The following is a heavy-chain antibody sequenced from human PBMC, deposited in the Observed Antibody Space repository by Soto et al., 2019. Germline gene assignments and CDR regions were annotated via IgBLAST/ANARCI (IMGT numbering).Heavy chain of an antibody. CDR2: IYGSDDK. V-gene: IGHV2-5*01. D-gene: IGHD1-1*01. J-gene: IGHJ4*02. Sequence: QITLKESGPTLVKPTQTLTLTCTFSGFSLTTSGVAVGWIRLPPGKALEWLAIIYGSDDKFYSQSLKSRLTITKDTSTNQVVLTMTNMDPVDTATYYCARRYDPYYFDYWGQGTLVTVSS. CDR1: GFSLTTSGVA. CDR3: ARRYDPYYFDY.